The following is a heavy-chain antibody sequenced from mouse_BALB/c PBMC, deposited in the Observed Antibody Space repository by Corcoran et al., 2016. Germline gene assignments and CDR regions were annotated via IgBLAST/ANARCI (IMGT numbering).Heavy chain of an antibody. CDR2: INTHSGVP. V-gene: IGHV9-4*02. Sequence: QIQLVQSGPELKKPGETVRISCKASGYTFTTAGMQWVQKMPGKGLKWIGWINTHSGVPKYAEDFKGRFAFSLETSASTAYLQISNRKNEDTATYFCASYYGSSFDYWGQGTTLTVSS. D-gene: IGHD1-1*01. CDR3: ASYYGSSFDY. J-gene: IGHJ2*01. CDR1: GYTFTTAG.